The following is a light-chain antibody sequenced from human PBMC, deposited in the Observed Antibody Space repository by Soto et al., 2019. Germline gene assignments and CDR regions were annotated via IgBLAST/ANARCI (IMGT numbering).Light chain of an antibody. CDR3: HHFYAGRPVA. CDR2: SAS. Sequence: EIVMTQSPATLSVSPGERATLSCRASQNISTNVAWYQQKPGQAPRLLLLSASSRLSDIPARFSGSGSGTEFTLTISGLQSEDVAVYYCHHFYAGRPVALGHGTKVDIK. CDR1: QNISTN. J-gene: IGKJ1*01. V-gene: IGKV3-15*01.